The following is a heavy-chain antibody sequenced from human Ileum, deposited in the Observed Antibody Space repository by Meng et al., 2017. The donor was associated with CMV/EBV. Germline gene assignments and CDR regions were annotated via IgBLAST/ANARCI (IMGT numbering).Heavy chain of an antibody. Sequence: QLQLQESGPGLVKPSETLSLTCTVSGASISRSTYYWGWIRQPPGKGLEWIGSIYYSGGTYYNPSLKSRVTISADTSKNQFSLKLNSVTAADTAVYYCASGDSLRAVDFWGQGTLVTVSS. CDR3: ASGDSLRAVDF. CDR1: GASISRSTYY. D-gene: IGHD2-21*02. V-gene: IGHV4-39*07. CDR2: IYYSGGT. J-gene: IGHJ4*02.